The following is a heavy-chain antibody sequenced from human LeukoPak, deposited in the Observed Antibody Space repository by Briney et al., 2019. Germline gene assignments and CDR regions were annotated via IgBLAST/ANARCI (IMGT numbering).Heavy chain of an antibody. CDR3: ARGQARYSSGWYSPSSYFDY. J-gene: IGHJ4*02. V-gene: IGHV4-34*01. CDR2: INHSGST. D-gene: IGHD6-19*01. CDR1: GGSFSGYY. Sequence: SETLSLTCAAYGGSFSGYYWSWIRQPPGKGLEWIGEINHSGSTNYNPSLKSRVTISVDTSKNQFSLKLSSVTAADTAVYYCARGQARYSSGWYSPSSYFDYWGQGTLVTVSS.